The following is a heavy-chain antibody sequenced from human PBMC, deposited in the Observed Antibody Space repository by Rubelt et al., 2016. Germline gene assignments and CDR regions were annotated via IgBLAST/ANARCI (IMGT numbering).Heavy chain of an antibody. V-gene: IGHV3-23*01. CDR1: GFSFSNYA. CDR3: AKKDQLKAFDI. Sequence: EVQLLESGGGLVQPGGSLRLSCVASGFSFSNYAMSWVRQAPGKGLEWLSAMSETGSKIVYTDSVKGRFTISRDNSKNTLYMQITSLRAEDTAVYYCAKKDQLKAFDIWGQGTMVTVSS. CDR2: MSETGSKI. J-gene: IGHJ3*02.